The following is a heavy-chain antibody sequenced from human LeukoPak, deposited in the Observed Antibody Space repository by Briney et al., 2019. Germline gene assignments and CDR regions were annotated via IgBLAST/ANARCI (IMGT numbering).Heavy chain of an antibody. Sequence: GGSLRLSCAASGFIFSNYWMYWVRQAPGKGLEWVSAISGSGGSTYYADSVKGRFTISRDNSKNTLYLQMNSLRAEDTAVYYCARRYGMDVWGQGTTVTVSS. V-gene: IGHV3-23*01. J-gene: IGHJ6*02. CDR1: GFIFSNYW. CDR3: ARRYGMDV. CDR2: ISGSGGST.